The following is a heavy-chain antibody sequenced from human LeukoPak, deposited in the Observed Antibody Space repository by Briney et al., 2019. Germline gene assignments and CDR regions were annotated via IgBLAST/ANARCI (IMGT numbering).Heavy chain of an antibody. CDR2: IYHSGST. D-gene: IGHD2-2*01. V-gene: IGHV4-38-2*01. CDR3: ARRAVPAALWAQGFDP. J-gene: IGHJ5*02. CDR1: GHSVSSGYY. Sequence: SETLSLTCAVSGHSVSSGYYWGWIRQPPGKGLEWIGSIYHSGSTYYNPSLKSRVTISVDTSKNQSSLKLSSVTGADTAVYYCARRAVPAALWAQGFDPWGQGTLVTVSS.